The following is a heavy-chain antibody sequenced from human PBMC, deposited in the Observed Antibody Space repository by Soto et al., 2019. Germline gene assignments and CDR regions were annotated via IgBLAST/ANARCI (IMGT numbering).Heavy chain of an antibody. Sequence: ASVKVSCKASGYTFTSYARHWVRQAPGQRLEWMGWINAGNGNTKYSQKFQGRVSITRDTSASTAYMELSSLRSEDTAVYYLARGRVPWGYYCMDVWGRVTTGAFSS. CDR3: ARGRVPWGYYCMDV. J-gene: IGHJ6*02. CDR2: INAGNGNT. CDR1: GYTFTSYA. D-gene: IGHD7-27*01. V-gene: IGHV1-3*01.